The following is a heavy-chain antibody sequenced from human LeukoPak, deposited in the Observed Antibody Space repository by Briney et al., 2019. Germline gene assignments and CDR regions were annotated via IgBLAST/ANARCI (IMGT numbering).Heavy chain of an antibody. Sequence: GASVKVSCTASGYTFTDYYMHWVRQAPGQGLEWMGWINPNSGGTNYAQKFQGRVTMTRDTSISTAYMELSSLRSDDTAVYYCARGGHISSFFYYYYYMDVWGKGTTVTVSS. V-gene: IGHV1-2*02. J-gene: IGHJ6*03. D-gene: IGHD2-21*01. CDR3: ARGGHISSFFYYYYYMDV. CDR2: INPNSGGT. CDR1: GYTFTDYY.